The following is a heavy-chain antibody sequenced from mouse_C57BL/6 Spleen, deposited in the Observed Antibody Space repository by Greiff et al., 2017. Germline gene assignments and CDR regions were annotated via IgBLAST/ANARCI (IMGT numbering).Heavy chain of an antibody. J-gene: IGHJ2*01. Sequence: VQLQQSGPELVKPGASVKISCKASGYSFTGYYMNWVKQSPEKSLEWIGEINPSTGGTTYNQKFKAKATLTVDKSSSTAYMQLKSLTSEDSAVYYCARNPNDYVFDYGGQGTTLTVSS. D-gene: IGHD2-13*01. CDR2: INPSTGGT. V-gene: IGHV1-42*01. CDR3: ARNPNDYVFDY. CDR1: GYSFTGYY.